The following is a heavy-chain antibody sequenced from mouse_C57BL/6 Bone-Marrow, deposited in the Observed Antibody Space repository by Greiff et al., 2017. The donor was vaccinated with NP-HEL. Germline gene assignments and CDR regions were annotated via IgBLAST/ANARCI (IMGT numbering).Heavy chain of an antibody. CDR2: IHPNSGST. V-gene: IGHV1-64*01. CDR3: ARESDDGYYGDY. Sequence: QVQLQQSGAELVKSGASVKLSCKASGYTFTSYWMHWVKQRPGQGLEWIGMIHPNSGSTNYNEKFKSKATLTVDKSSSTAYMQLSSLTSEDSAVDYGARESDDGYYGDYWGQGTTLTVSS. CDR1: GYTFTSYW. D-gene: IGHD2-3*01. J-gene: IGHJ2*01.